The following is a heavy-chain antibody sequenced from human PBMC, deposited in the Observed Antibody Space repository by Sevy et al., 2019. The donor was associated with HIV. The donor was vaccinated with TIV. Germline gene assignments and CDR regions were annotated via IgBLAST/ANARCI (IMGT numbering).Heavy chain of an antibody. CDR1: GFTVSSNY. D-gene: IGHD6-13*01. Sequence: GGSLRLSCAASGFTVSSNYMSWVRQAPGKGLEWVSVIYSGGSTYYADSVKGRFTISRDNSKNTLYLQMNSLRAEDTAVYYCARDPGYSSSWYVRRGYGTDVWGQGTTVTVSS. V-gene: IGHV3-53*01. CDR2: IYSGGST. CDR3: ARDPGYSSSWYVRRGYGTDV. J-gene: IGHJ6*02.